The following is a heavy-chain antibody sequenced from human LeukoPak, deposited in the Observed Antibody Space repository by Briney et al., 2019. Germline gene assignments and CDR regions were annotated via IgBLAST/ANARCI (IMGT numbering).Heavy chain of an antibody. D-gene: IGHD2-15*01. J-gene: IGHJ4*02. CDR2: IRYDGSNK. CDR3: AGGGTVAATIDY. CDR1: AVTFTFSASG. V-gene: IGHV3-30*02. Sequence: HPGGSLRLSCAASAVTFTFSASGMHWVRQAPGKGLEWVAFIRYDGSNKYYADSVKGRFTISRDNSKNTLYLQMNSLRAEDTAVYYCAGGGTVAATIDYWGQGTLVTVSS.